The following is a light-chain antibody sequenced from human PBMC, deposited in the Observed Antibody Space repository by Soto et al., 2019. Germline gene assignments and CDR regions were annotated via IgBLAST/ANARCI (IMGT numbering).Light chain of an antibody. CDR3: QESYTRA. V-gene: IGKV1-39*01. CDR1: QNVRNY. J-gene: IGKJ1*01. CDR2: AAS. Sequence: DIQMTQSPSSLSASVGDRVTITCRARQNVRNYLNWYQKKSGEAPNLLIFAASTLQSGVPSRFSGSGAETEFTLTISSLQPEDFATYYCQESYTRAFGQGTVVEI.